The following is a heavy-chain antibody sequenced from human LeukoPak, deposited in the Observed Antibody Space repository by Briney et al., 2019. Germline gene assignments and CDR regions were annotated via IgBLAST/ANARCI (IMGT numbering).Heavy chain of an antibody. D-gene: IGHD3-3*01. Sequence: GGSLRLSCTVSGITFSDCYMNWIRQAPGKALEYIAYVSSSGNTQFYADSVRGRFKISRDNAKNSLYLQMNSLRAEDTAVYYCASSITIYGVAPSYYFDYWGQGTLVTVSS. J-gene: IGHJ4*02. CDR2: VSSSGNTQ. CDR1: GITFSDCY. V-gene: IGHV3-11*01. CDR3: ASSITIYGVAPSYYFDY.